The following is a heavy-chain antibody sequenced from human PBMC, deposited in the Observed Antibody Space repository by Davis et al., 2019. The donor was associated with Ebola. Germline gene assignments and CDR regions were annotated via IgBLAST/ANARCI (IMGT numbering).Heavy chain of an antibody. CDR2: IRSKANSYAT. CDR3: TSHGGRGVDY. CDR1: GFTLSGPA. Sequence: PGGSLRLSCAASGFTLSGPAMHWVRQASGKGLEWVGRIRSKANSYATAYAASIKGRFTISRDDSKNTAYLQMNSLKTEDTAVYYCTSHGGRGVDYWGQGTLVTVSS. V-gene: IGHV3-73*01. J-gene: IGHJ4*02. D-gene: IGHD4-23*01.